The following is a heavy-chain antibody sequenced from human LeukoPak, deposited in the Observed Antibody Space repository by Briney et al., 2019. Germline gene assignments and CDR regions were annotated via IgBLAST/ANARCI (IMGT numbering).Heavy chain of an antibody. CDR3: ARDGTIVGATYYYYYGMDV. D-gene: IGHD1-26*01. CDR1: GYTFTGYY. J-gene: IGHJ6*02. V-gene: IGHV1-2*02. Sequence: GPVKVSCKASGYTFTGYYMHWVRQAPGQGLEWMGWINPNSGGTNYAQKFQGRVTMTRDTSISTAYMELSRLRSDDTAVYYCARDGTIVGATYYYYYGMDVWGQGTTVTVSS. CDR2: INPNSGGT.